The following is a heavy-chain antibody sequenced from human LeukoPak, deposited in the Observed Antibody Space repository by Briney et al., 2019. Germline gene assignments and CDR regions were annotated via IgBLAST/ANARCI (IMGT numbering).Heavy chain of an antibody. CDR2: ISGNGGST. CDR3: AKIPALWYFDY. Sequence: GGSLRLSCAASGFTFSSYAMSWVRQAPGKGLEWVSGISGNGGSTYYADSVKGRFTISRDNSKNTLYLQMNSLRAKDTAVYYCAKIPALWYFDYWGQGTLVTVSS. V-gene: IGHV3-23*01. J-gene: IGHJ4*02. D-gene: IGHD3-16*01. CDR1: GFTFSSYA.